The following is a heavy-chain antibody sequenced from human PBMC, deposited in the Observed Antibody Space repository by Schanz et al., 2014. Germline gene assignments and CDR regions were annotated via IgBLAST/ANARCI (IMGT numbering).Heavy chain of an antibody. J-gene: IGHJ6*02. CDR3: AKALLVATSNYYYYVPAL. D-gene: IGHD5-12*01. Sequence: TVTGNYMSWVRQAPGKGLEWVSVIYSGRSTYYTDSMKGRFIISRDNSKNTLYLQMNSLRAEDTAVYYCAKALLVATSNYYYYVPALRAPGTT. CDR2: IYSGRST. CDR1: TVTGNY. V-gene: IGHV3-53*01.